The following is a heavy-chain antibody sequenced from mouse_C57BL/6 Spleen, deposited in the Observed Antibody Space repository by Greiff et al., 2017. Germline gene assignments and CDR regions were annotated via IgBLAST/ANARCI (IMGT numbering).Heavy chain of an antibody. CDR1: GFNIKNTY. CDR2: IDPANGTT. J-gene: IGHJ3*01. V-gene: IGHV14-3*01. Sequence: VQLKQSVAELVRPGASVKLSCTASGFNIKNTYMHWVKQRPEQGLEWIGRIDPANGTTNYAPNFQGKATITEATSSKPAYLQLSSLTSEDTAIYYCARGGYDYDVGWFAYWGQGTLVTVSA. CDR3: ARGGYDYDVGWFAY. D-gene: IGHD2-4*01.